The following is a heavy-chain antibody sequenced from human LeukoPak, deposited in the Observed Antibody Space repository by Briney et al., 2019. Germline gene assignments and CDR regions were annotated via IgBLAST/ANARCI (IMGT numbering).Heavy chain of an antibody. D-gene: IGHD3-16*01. V-gene: IGHV1-2*02. CDR1: GYTFTGYY. J-gene: IGHJ3*01. CDR2: INPNSGGT. Sequence: ASVKVSCKASGYTFTGYYMHWVRQAPGQGLEWMGWINPNSGGTNYAQKFQGRVTMTRDTSISTAFMEVDRLRSDDTAIYYCARSRNWGRVFDVWGQGTMVTVSS. CDR3: ARSRNWGRVFDV.